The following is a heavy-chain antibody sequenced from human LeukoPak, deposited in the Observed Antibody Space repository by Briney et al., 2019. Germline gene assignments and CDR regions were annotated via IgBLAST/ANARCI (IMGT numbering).Heavy chain of an antibody. CDR2: IRSKAYGGTT. D-gene: IGHD2-15*01. J-gene: IGHJ4*02. V-gene: IGHV3-49*04. CDR3: TTGIYCSGGSCYPYFDY. Sequence: GGSLRLSCTASGFTFGDYAMSWVRQAPGKGLEWVGFIRSKAYGGTTDYAAPVKGRFTISRDDSKNTLYLQMNSLKTEDTAVYYSTTGIYCSGGSCYPYFDYWGQGTLVTVSS. CDR1: GFTFGDYA.